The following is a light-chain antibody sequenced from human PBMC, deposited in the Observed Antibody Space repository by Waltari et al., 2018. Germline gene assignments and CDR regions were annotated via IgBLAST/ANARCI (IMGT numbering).Light chain of an antibody. J-gene: IGLJ2*01. Sequence: QSQLTQPPSASGTPGHRVTISCSGSDSNIGRNTVNWHQHLPGTAPKPPVYGRGQRPSEVPDRFSASKSGTSASLAISGLQSEDGATYYCAAWDDNVNGRVLFGGGPSSLS. V-gene: IGLV1-44*01. CDR1: DSNIGRNT. CDR2: GRG. CDR3: AAWDDNVNGRVL.